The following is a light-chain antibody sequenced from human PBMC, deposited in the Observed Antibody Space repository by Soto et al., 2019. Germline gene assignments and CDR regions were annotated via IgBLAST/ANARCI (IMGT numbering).Light chain of an antibody. CDR1: PSVSGTY. V-gene: IGKV3-20*01. Sequence: EIVLPQSPGTLSLSPGARATLSCRASPSVSGTYLAWYQQRPVQAPRLRLYGASSRATAIPDRFTGSWSGTDFTLTSTRLEPEDLAVYYCQQYGSSRWTCGRWTKVDIK. CDR2: GAS. J-gene: IGKJ1*01. CDR3: QQYGSSRWT.